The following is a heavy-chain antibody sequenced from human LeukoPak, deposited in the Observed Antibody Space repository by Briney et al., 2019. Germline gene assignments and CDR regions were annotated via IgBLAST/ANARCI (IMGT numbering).Heavy chain of an antibody. J-gene: IGHJ4*02. CDR2: IDPSDSYT. V-gene: IGHV5-10-1*01. CDR1: GYSLTNYW. D-gene: IGHD3-22*01. Sequence: GESLRISCKGSGYSLTNYWISWVRQMPGKGLEWMGRIDPSDSYTNYSPSFQGHVTISADRSINTAYLQWGSLQASDTAMYYCARRSGYHDYWGQGTVVTVSS. CDR3: ARRSGYHDY.